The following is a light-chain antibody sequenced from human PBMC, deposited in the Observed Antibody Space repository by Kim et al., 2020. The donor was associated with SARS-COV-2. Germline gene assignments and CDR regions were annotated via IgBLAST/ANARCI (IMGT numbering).Light chain of an antibody. Sequence: SATINCKSSQSVLYSSNNKNYLTWYQQKAGQPPKLLIYWASTRESGVPDRFSGSGSGTDFTLTISSLQAEDVAIYYCQQYYVAPYTFGQGTKLEI. J-gene: IGKJ2*01. V-gene: IGKV4-1*01. CDR3: QQYYVAPYT. CDR1: QSVLYSSNNKNY. CDR2: WAS.